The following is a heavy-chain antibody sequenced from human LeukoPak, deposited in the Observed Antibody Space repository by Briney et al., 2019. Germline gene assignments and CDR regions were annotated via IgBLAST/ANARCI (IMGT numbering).Heavy chain of an antibody. V-gene: IGHV5-51*01. J-gene: IGHJ6*03. D-gene: IGHD6-13*01. CDR2: IYPGDSDT. CDR1: GYSFTSYW. Sequence: GESLKISCKGSGYSFTSYWIGWVRQMPGKGLEWMGIIYPGDSDTRYSPSFQGQVTISADRSISTAYLQWSSLKASDTAMYYCARHGSSSVSYYYYMDVWGKGTTVTVSS. CDR3: ARHGSSSVSYYYYMDV.